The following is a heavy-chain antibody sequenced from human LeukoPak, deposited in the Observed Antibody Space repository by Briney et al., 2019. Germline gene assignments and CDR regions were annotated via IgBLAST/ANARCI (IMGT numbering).Heavy chain of an antibody. CDR3: ARDLAGPPQEAFDI. CDR1: GFTFSSYA. V-gene: IGHV3-7*01. J-gene: IGHJ3*02. Sequence: HPGGSLRLSCAASGFTFSSYAMNWVRQAPGKGLEWVASIKKEGSERYYVDSVKGRFTISRDNTKNSLYLQMNTLRAEDTAVYYCARDLAGPPQEAFDIWGQGTMVTVSS. CDR2: IKKEGSER.